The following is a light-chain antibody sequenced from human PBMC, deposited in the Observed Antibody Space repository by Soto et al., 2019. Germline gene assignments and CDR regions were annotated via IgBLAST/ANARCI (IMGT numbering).Light chain of an antibody. Sequence: QSVLTQPPSASGTPGQRVTISCSGSSSNIGSNTVNWYQQLPGTAPKHLIYSNNQRPSGVPDRFSGSKSVTSASLAISGLQSEDEADNYCAAWDDSLNGVVFGGGTKLTVL. J-gene: IGLJ2*01. CDR2: SNN. CDR1: SSNIGSNT. CDR3: AAWDDSLNGVV. V-gene: IGLV1-44*01.